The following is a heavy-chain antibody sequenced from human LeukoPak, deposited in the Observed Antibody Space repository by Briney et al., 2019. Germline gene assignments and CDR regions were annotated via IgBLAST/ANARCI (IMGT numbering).Heavy chain of an antibody. V-gene: IGHV5-51*01. D-gene: IGHD4-23*01. J-gene: IGHJ5*02. CDR2: IYPGDSDT. CDR1: GYSFTSYW. Sequence: GESLKISCKGSGYSFTSYWVGWVRQMPGKGLEWMGIIYPGDSDTRYSPSFQGQVTISADKSISTAYLQWSSLKASDTAMYYCARIPSTVVTPGAWFDPWGQGTLVTVSS. CDR3: ARIPSTVVTPGAWFDP.